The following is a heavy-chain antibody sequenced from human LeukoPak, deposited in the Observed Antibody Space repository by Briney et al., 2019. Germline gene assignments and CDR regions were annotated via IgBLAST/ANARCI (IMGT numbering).Heavy chain of an antibody. J-gene: IGHJ4*02. CDR2: ISSSSSYI. CDR1: GFTFSSYS. Sequence: GGSLRLSCAASGFTFSSYSMNWVRQAPGKGLEWVSSISSSSSYIYYADSVKGRFTISRDNSKNTLYLQMNSLRAEDTAVYYCAKVAKGTVVPAAMTRHFDYWGQGTLVTVSS. CDR3: AKVAKGTVVPAAMTRHFDY. V-gene: IGHV3-21*04. D-gene: IGHD2-2*01.